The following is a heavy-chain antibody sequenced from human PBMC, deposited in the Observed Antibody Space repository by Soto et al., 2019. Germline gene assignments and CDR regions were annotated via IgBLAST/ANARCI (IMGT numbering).Heavy chain of an antibody. Sequence: PGESLKISCKGSGYSFTSYWIGWVRQMPGKGLEWMGIIYPGDSDTRYSPSFQGQVTISADKSISTAYLQWSSLKASDTAMYYCARPKRYCTGGVCYMSAFDIWGQGTMVTVSS. V-gene: IGHV5-51*01. CDR1: GYSFTSYW. CDR2: IYPGDSDT. J-gene: IGHJ3*02. CDR3: ARPKRYCTGGVCYMSAFDI. D-gene: IGHD2-8*02.